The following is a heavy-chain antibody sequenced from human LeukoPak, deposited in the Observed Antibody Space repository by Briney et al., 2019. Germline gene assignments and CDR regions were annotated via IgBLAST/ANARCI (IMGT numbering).Heavy chain of an antibody. Sequence: ASVKVSCKASGYTFTGYYIHWVRQAPGQGLEWMGWINPNSGGTNYAQKFQGRVTMTRDTSTSTVYMELSSLRSEDTAVYYCARAFSGIRYFDWLSTRKNYYFDYWGQGTLVTVSS. CDR3: ARAFSGIRYFDWLSTRKNYYFDY. CDR1: GYTFTGYY. J-gene: IGHJ4*02. CDR2: INPNSGGT. D-gene: IGHD3-9*01. V-gene: IGHV1-2*02.